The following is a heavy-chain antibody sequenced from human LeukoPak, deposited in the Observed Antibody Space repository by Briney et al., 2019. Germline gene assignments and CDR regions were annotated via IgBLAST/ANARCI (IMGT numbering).Heavy chain of an antibody. CDR2: MNPNSGNT. D-gene: IGHD3-22*01. Sequence: ASVKVSCKASGYTFTNYDINWVRQATGQGLEWMGWMNPNSGNTGYAQKFQGRVTMTRNTSISTAYMELSSLRSEDTAVYYCAKSYDSSGYYSFEYLHPWGQGTLVTVSS. V-gene: IGHV1-8*01. J-gene: IGHJ1*01. CDR3: AKSYDSSGYYSFEYLHP. CDR1: GYTFTNYD.